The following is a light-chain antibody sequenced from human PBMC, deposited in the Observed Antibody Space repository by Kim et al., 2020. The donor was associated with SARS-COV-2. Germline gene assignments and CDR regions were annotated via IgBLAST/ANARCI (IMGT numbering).Light chain of an antibody. CDR3: QAWDSRNFYV. Sequence: SYELTQPPSVSVSPGQTASITCSGHKLGDKYACWYQQKPGQSPVLVIYQDNKRPSGIPERFSGSNSGNTATLTISGTQAMDEADYYCQAWDSRNFYVF. V-gene: IGLV3-1*01. CDR1: KLGDKY. J-gene: IGLJ1*01. CDR2: QDN.